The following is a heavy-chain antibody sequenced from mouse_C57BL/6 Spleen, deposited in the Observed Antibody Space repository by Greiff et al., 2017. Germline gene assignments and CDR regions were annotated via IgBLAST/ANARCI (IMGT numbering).Heavy chain of an antibody. V-gene: IGHV1-69*01. J-gene: IGHJ2*01. CDR2: IDPSDSYT. Sequence: VQLQQSGAELVMPGASVKLSCKASGYTFTSYWMHWVKQRPGQGLEWIGEIDPSDSYTNYNQKFKGKSTLTVDKSSSTAYMQLSSLTSEDSAVYYCARTTVVPYYFDYWGQGTTLTVSS. CDR1: GYTFTSYW. D-gene: IGHD1-1*01. CDR3: ARTTVVPYYFDY.